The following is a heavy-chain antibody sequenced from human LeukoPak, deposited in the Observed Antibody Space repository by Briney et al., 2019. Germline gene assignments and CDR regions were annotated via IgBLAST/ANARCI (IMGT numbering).Heavy chain of an antibody. V-gene: IGHV4-38-2*02. CDR1: GYSISSGYY. J-gene: IGHJ3*02. CDR2: IYHRGSM. Sequence: SETLSLTCNISGYSISSGYYWGWIRQPPGKGLEWMGSIYHRGSMYYNPSLKSRVTISVDTSKNQFSLKVNSVIAADTAVYYCARGDVDPYVFDIWGQGTMVTVSS. CDR3: ARGDVDPYVFDI. D-gene: IGHD3-10*02.